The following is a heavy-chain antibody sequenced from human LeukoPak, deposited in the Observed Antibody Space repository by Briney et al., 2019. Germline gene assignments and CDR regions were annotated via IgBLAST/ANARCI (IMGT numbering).Heavy chain of an antibody. CDR2: IYYSGST. Sequence: SETLSLTCTVSGGSISSYYWSWIRQPPGKGLEWIGYIYYSGSTNYNPSLKSRVTISVDTSKNQFSLKLSSVTAADTAVYYCARAPRSRTTGTTRYYYMDVWGKGTTVTVSS. CDR3: ARAPRSRTTGTTRYYYMDV. V-gene: IGHV4-59*01. J-gene: IGHJ6*03. CDR1: GGSISSYY. D-gene: IGHD1-1*01.